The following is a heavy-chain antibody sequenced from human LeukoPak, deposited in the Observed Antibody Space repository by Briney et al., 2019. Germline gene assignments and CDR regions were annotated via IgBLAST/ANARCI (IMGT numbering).Heavy chain of an antibody. CDR1: GFTLSSYA. D-gene: IGHD3-22*01. CDR3: AKDVESYYDSSGLDY. J-gene: IGHJ4*02. Sequence: GSLRLSCAASGFTLSSYAMHWVRQAPGKGLEWVAVISYDGSNKYYADSVKGRFTISRDNSKNTLYLQMNSLRAEDTAVYYCAKDVESYYDSSGLDYWGQGTLVTVSS. CDR2: ISYDGSNK. V-gene: IGHV3-30-3*01.